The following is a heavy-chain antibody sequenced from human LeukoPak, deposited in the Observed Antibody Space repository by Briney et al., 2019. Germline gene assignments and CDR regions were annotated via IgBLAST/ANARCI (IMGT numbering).Heavy chain of an antibody. CDR1: GFTFNSYW. Sequence: GGSLRLSCAASGFTFNSYWMHWVRQDPGKGLVWVSRINSDGSTTTYADSVKGRFTISRDNAKNTLYLQMNSLRAEDTAVYYCARDLEDYGMDVWGQGTTVTVSS. V-gene: IGHV3-74*01. D-gene: IGHD1-1*01. CDR3: ARDLEDYGMDV. J-gene: IGHJ6*02. CDR2: INSDGSTT.